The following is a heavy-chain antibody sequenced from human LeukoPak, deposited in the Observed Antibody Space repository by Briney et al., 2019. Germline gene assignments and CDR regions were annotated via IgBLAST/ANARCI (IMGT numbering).Heavy chain of an antibody. D-gene: IGHD6-13*01. Sequence: ASVKVSCKASGYIFTTYGITWVRQAPGQGLEWMGWISTYNGNTNYAQNFQGRVTMTTDTSTSTAYMELRSLRSDDTAVYYCARGSWRGQNWFDPWGQGTLVTVSS. CDR2: ISTYNGNT. CDR1: GYIFTTYG. J-gene: IGHJ5*02. CDR3: ARGSWRGQNWFDP. V-gene: IGHV1-18*01.